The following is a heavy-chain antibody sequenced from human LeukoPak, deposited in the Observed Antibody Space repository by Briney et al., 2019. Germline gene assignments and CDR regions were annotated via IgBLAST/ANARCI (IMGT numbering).Heavy chain of an antibody. CDR1: GFTFDDYA. Sequence: PGGSLRLSCAASGFTFDDYAMPWVRQAPGKGLEWVSGISWNSGSIGYADSVKGRFTISRDNAKNSLYLQMNSLRAEDTALYYCAKDSGSGSHDSHFDYWGQGTLVTVSS. CDR2: ISWNSGSI. V-gene: IGHV3-9*01. J-gene: IGHJ4*02. D-gene: IGHD1-26*01. CDR3: AKDSGSGSHDSHFDY.